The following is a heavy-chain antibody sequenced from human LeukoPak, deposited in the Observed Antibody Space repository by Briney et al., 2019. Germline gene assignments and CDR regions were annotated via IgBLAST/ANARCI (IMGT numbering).Heavy chain of an antibody. D-gene: IGHD1-1*01. CDR1: GFTFSSYS. CDR2: ISSSSSYI. V-gene: IGHV3-21*01. CDR3: ARGGTTYDYYYYMDV. Sequence: GGSLRLSCAASGFTFSSYSMNWVRQAPGKGLEWVSSISSSSSYIYYADSVKGRFTISRDNAKNSLYLQMNSLRAEDTAVYYCARGGTTYDYYYYMDVWGKGTTVTISS. J-gene: IGHJ6*03.